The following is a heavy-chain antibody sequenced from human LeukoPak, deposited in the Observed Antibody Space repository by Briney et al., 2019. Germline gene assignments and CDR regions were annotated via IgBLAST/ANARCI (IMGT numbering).Heavy chain of an antibody. V-gene: IGHV3-73*01. CDR2: VRSEANGYAT. Sequence: PGGSLKLSCAASGFTFSGSAMHWVRQPSGKGLEWVGRVRSEANGYATAYAASMKGRFTISRDDPKNTAYLQMNSLKTEDTAVYYCTRPDDGERNFDYWGQGTLVTVSS. D-gene: IGHD3-10*01. CDR1: GFTFSGSA. J-gene: IGHJ4*02. CDR3: TRPDDGERNFDY.